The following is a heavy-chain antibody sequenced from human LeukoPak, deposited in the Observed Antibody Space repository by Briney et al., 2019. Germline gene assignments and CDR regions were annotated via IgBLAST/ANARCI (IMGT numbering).Heavy chain of an antibody. V-gene: IGHV4-4*07. CDR2: INTSGDT. CDR1: GGSITNYY. Sequence: SQTLSLTCTVSGGSITNYYWSWIRQSAGKGLEWIGRINTSGDTSYNPSIRSRVTMSVDTSKNQFSLKLSSVTAADTAVYYCARADIVVVPAAPLYGRDYYMDVWGKGTTVTVSS. J-gene: IGHJ6*03. CDR3: ARADIVVVPAAPLYGRDYYMDV. D-gene: IGHD2-2*01.